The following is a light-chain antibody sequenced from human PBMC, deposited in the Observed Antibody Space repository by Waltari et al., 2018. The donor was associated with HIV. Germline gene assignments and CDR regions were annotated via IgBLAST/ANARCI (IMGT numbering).Light chain of an antibody. Sequence: SYVLTQPPSVSVAPGQTARITCGGDNIRSKSVHWYQQKSGQAPVVVVYDDRDRPSGIPERFSGSNSGNTATLTISGVEVGDEADYYCQVWDSSSVHWVFGGGTKRTV. CDR1: NIRSKS. CDR2: DDR. J-gene: IGLJ3*02. V-gene: IGLV3-21*02. CDR3: QVWDSSSVHWV.